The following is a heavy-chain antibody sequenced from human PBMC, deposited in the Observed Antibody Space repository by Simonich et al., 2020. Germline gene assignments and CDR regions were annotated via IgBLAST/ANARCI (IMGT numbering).Heavy chain of an antibody. Sequence: QVQLVQSGAEVKKPGASVKVSCTASGYTFTGYYMHWVRQAPGQGPELMGWIKPNCGATNYDQKFQGRVTMTRDTSISTAYMELSRLRSDDTAVYYCARVSGGTAMVTSTFDIWGQGTMVTVSS. J-gene: IGHJ3*02. CDR2: IKPNCGAT. V-gene: IGHV1-2*02. CDR3: ARVSGGTAMVTSTFDI. D-gene: IGHD5-18*01. CDR1: GYTFTGYY.